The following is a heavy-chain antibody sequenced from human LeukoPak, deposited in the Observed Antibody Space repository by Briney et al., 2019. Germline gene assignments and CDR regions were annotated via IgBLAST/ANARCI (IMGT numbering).Heavy chain of an antibody. D-gene: IGHD2-8*01. Sequence: SETLSLTCTVSGGSISSSSYYWGWIRQPPGKGLEWIGSIYYSGSTYYNPSLKSRVTISVDTSKNQFSLKLSSVTAADTAVYYCARHLLYRYYYYYMDVWGKGTTVTVSS. V-gene: IGHV4-39*01. CDR2: IYYSGST. J-gene: IGHJ6*03. CDR1: GGSISSSSYY. CDR3: ARHLLYRYYYYYMDV.